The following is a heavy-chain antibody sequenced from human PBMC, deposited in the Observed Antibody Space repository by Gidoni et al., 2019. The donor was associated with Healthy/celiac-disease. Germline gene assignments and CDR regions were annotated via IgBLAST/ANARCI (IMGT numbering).Heavy chain of an antibody. V-gene: IGHV3-7*03. J-gene: IGHJ3*02. CDR2: IKQDGSEK. Sequence: EVQLVESGGGLVQPGGSLRLSCAASGFTFSSYWMSWVRQAPGKGLEWVANIKQDGSEKYYVDSVKGRFTISRDNAKNSLYLQMNSLRAEDTAVYYCARAQVVAALITHAFDIWGQGTMVTVSS. D-gene: IGHD2-15*01. CDR3: ARAQVVAALITHAFDI. CDR1: GFTFSSYW.